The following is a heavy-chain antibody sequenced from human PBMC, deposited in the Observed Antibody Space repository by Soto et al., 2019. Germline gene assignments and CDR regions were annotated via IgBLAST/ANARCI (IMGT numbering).Heavy chain of an antibody. CDR3: ARAPIYRSGSYLSDP. Sequence: QVQLVQSGAEVKKPGASVKVSCKASGYTFTSFDINWVRQATGQGLEWMGWMNPNSGNTGYAQKFQGRVTMTRDTSISTAYMELNSLTSEDTAVYYCARAPIYRSGSYLSDPWGQGTLVTVSS. CDR1: GYTFTSFD. D-gene: IGHD3-10*01. V-gene: IGHV1-8*01. J-gene: IGHJ5*02. CDR2: MNPNSGNT.